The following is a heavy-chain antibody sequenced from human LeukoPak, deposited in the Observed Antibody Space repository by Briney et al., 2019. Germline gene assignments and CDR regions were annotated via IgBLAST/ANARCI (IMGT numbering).Heavy chain of an antibody. CDR1: GGSISSNY. CDR2: IYYSGST. V-gene: IGHV4-59*12. Sequence: SETLSLTCTVSGGSISSNYWSWIRQPPGKGLEWIGYIYYSGSTNYNPSLKSRVTISVDTSKKQFSLKLSSVTAADTAVYYCAREDSSGWEIDYWGQGTLVTVSS. D-gene: IGHD6-19*01. J-gene: IGHJ4*02. CDR3: AREDSSGWEIDY.